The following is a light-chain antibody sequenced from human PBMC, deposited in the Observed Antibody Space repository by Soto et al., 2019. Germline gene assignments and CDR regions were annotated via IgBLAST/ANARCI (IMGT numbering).Light chain of an antibody. CDR3: QQCGDSWS. V-gene: IGKV1-5*01. CDR2: DAS. Sequence: DIRITQSPSTLSASVGDRVTITCRASQNIGTWLAWYQQKPGKAPDLLIYDASTLESGVPSRFSGSGSGTEFTLTISSLQPGDLATYYCQQCGDSWSFGQGTKVDIK. CDR1: QNIGTW. J-gene: IGKJ1*01.